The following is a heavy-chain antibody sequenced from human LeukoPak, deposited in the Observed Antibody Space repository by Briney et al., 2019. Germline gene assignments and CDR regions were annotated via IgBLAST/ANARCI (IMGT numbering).Heavy chain of an antibody. J-gene: IGHJ3*02. CDR2: INHSGST. CDR1: GGSFSGYY. D-gene: IGHD6-19*01. V-gene: IGHV4-34*01. Sequence: SETLSLTCAVYGGSFSGYYWSWIRQPPGKGLEWIGEINHSGSTNYNPSLKSRVTISVDTSKNQFSLKLSSVTAADTAVYYCARINRSPYSSGWYPGGAFDIWGQGTMVTVSS. CDR3: ARINRSPYSSGWYPGGAFDI.